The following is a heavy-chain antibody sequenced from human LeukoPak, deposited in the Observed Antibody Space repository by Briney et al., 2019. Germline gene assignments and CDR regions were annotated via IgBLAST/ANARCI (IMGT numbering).Heavy chain of an antibody. CDR2: ISGDGGST. CDR3: AKGDSAYYAFDY. Sequence: PGGSLRLSCAASGFTFSSYAMSWVRQAPGKGLEWVSTISGDGGSTYFADSVKGRFTISRDNSKNTLYLHMDGLRAEDTAVYYCAKGDSAYYAFDYWGPGTLVTVSS. D-gene: IGHD1-26*01. CDR1: GFTFSSYA. V-gene: IGHV3-23*01. J-gene: IGHJ4*02.